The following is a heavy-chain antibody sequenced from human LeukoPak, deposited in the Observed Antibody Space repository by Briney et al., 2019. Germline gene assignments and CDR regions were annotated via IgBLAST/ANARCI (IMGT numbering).Heavy chain of an antibody. CDR1: GFTFSSYW. D-gene: IGHD3-22*01. V-gene: IGHV3-7*04. CDR2: IKQDGSEK. Sequence: GGTLRRSGAASGFTFSSYWMSWVRQAPGKGLEWVTNIKQDGSEKYFVYPVRGRFTISRDNAKNSLDLQMSSLIAEDTAVYYCARVVYYDSSGYYYTPLDYWGQGTLVTVSS. CDR3: ARVVYYDSSGYYYTPLDY. J-gene: IGHJ4*02.